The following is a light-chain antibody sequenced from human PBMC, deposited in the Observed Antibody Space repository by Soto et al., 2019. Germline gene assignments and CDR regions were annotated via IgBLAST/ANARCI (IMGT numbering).Light chain of an antibody. CDR1: SSDVGGYNY. Sequence: ALTQPASASGSPGQSITISCTGTSSDVGGYNYVSWYQHHPGKAPKLIIYDVTNRPSGVSNPFSGSKSGNTASLTISGLQPEDEADYYCSSYTTSNTRQIVFGTGTKSPS. V-gene: IGLV2-14*03. CDR2: DVT. CDR3: SSYTTSNTRQIV. J-gene: IGLJ1*01.